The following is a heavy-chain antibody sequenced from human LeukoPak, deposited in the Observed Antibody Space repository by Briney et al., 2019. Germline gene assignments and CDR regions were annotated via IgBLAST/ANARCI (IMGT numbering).Heavy chain of an antibody. CDR3: AKDRGAGRTSCLT. CDR1: GFTFSNYA. V-gene: IGHV3-23*01. J-gene: IGHJ5*02. Sequence: GGSLRLSCAASGFTFSNYAMSWVRQAPGKGLEWVSTISGSAGSTYYADSVKGRFTISRDNSKNTLYLQMNSLRAEDTAVYYCAKDRGAGRTSCLTWGQGTLVTVSS. CDR2: ISGSAGST. D-gene: IGHD2-2*01.